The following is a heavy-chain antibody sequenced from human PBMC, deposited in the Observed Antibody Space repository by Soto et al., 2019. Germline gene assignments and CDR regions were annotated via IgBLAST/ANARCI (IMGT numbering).Heavy chain of an antibody. J-gene: IGHJ5*02. Sequence: GGSLRLSCAASGFTVSSNYMTWVRQAPGKGLEWVSILWSAGLTYYADSVKGRFTISRNNSKNTLYLQMNSLRAEDSAVYYCARELPPDLWGQGTLVTVSS. CDR1: GFTVSSNY. CDR3: ARELPPDL. D-gene: IGHD2-15*01. CDR2: LWSAGLT. V-gene: IGHV3-53*01.